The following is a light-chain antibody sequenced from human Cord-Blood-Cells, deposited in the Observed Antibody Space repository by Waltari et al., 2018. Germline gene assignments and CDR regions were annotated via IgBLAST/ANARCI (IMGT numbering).Light chain of an antibody. CDR3: CSYAGSYTVV. V-gene: IGLV2-11*01. CDR1: SSDVGGYNY. Sequence: QSALTQPRSVSGSPGQSVTISCTGTSSDVGGYNYVSWYQQHPGKAPKLMIYDVSKRPSGVRDRFSGSKAGNPASLTISGLQAEDEADYYCCSYAGSYTVVFGGGTKLTVL. J-gene: IGLJ2*01. CDR2: DVS.